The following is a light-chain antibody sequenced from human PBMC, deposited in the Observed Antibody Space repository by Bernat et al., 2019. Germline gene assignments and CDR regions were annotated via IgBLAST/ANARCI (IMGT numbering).Light chain of an antibody. J-gene: IGLJ3*02. CDR2: QVS. CDR3: SAYASNNNFWV. CDR1: SSDVGGYNY. Sequence: QSALTQPPSASGSPGQSVTISCTGTSSDVGGYNYVSWYQQHPGKAPKLMIYQVSKRPSGVPDRFSGSKSGNTAYLTVSGLQAEDEADYYWSAYASNNNFWVVGGGNQLTVL. V-gene: IGLV2-8*01.